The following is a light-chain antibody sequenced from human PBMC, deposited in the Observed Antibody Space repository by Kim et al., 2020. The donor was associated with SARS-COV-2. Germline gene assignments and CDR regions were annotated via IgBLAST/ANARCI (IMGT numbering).Light chain of an antibody. Sequence: PGERATLSCRASQSVSSSYLAWYQQKPGQAPRLLSYGASSRATGIPDRFSGSGSGTDFTLTISRLEPEDFAVYYCQQYGSSPPVTFGGGTKVDIK. CDR3: QQYGSSPPVT. CDR1: QSVSSSY. J-gene: IGKJ4*01. V-gene: IGKV3-20*01. CDR2: GAS.